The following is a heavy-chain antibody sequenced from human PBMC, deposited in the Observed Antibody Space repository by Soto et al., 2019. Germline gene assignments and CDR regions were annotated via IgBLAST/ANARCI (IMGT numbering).Heavy chain of an antibody. CDR2: VLPITGST. CDR1: GGLFSVFS. V-gene: IGHV1-69*06. D-gene: IGHD4-17*01. CDR3: ATIRVRGGPLRFED. Sequence: QVQLVQSGAEVKKPGSSVKVSCKTSGGLFSVFSFNWVRQAPGQGLEWMGGVLPITGSTDYAQKFQGRLTITADRSTRTIYMELSRRTSDDTANYYCATIRVRGGPLRFEDGGQGTLMSVSS. J-gene: IGHJ4*01.